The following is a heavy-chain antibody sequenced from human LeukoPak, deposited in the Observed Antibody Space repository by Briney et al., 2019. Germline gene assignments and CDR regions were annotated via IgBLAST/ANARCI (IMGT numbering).Heavy chain of an antibody. CDR1: GFTVNSNY. CDR2: ISSSGSTI. J-gene: IGHJ6*04. CDR3: AELGITMIGGV. V-gene: IGHV3-11*04. Sequence: GGSLRLSCAASGFTVNSNYMSWVRQAPGKGLEWVSYISSSGSTIYYADSVKGRFTISRDNAKNSLYLQMNSLRAEDTAVYYCAELGITMIGGVWGKGTTVTISS. D-gene: IGHD3-10*02.